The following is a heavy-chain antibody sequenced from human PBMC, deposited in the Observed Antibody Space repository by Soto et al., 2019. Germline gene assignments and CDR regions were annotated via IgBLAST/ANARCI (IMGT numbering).Heavy chain of an antibody. CDR3: VRGLSYRQD. V-gene: IGHV1-8*01. Sequence: QVPLVQSGAEVKKPGASVKVSCKASGYTFTSYDIYWVRQATGQGLEWMGWMHPNSGNTGYAQKFQGRVTMTRNTSITTAYMELSSLTSEDTAVYYCVRGLSYRQDWGQGTLVTVSS. D-gene: IGHD1-26*01. CDR1: GYTFTSYD. CDR2: MHPNSGNT. J-gene: IGHJ4*02.